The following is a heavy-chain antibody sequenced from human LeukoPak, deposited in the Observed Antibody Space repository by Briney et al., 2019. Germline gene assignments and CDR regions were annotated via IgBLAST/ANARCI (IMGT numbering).Heavy chain of an antibody. CDR2: IIPIFGTA. D-gene: IGHD2-2*01. CDR1: GGTFSSYA. CDR3: ARLGYCSSTSCYEDAFDI. J-gene: IGHJ3*02. V-gene: IGHV1-69*05. Sequence: GASVKVSCKASGGTFSSYAISWVRQAPGQGLEWMGGIIPIFGTANYAQKFQGGVTITTDESTSTAYMELSSLRSEDTAVYYCARLGYCSSTSCYEDAFDIWGQGTMVTVSS.